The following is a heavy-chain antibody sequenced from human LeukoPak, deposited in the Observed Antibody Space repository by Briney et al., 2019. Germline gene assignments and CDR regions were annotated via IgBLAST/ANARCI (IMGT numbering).Heavy chain of an antibody. J-gene: IGHJ3*02. CDR2: ISAYNGNT. Sequence: ASVKVSCKASGYTFTSYGISWVRQAPGQGLEWMGWISAYNGNTNYAQKLQGRVTMTTDTSTSTAYMELRSPRSDDTAVYYCARDALSITGARGGPALAGAFDIWGQGTMVTVSS. D-gene: IGHD1-20*01. V-gene: IGHV1-18*01. CDR3: ARDALSITGARGGPALAGAFDI. CDR1: GYTFTSYG.